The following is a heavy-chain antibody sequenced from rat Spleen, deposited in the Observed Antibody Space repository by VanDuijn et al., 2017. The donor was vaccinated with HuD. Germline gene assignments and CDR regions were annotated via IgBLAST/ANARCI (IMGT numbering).Heavy chain of an antibody. V-gene: IGHV2-63*01. CDR2: MRFNGDP. J-gene: IGHJ4*01. CDR3: ARARYVYYGLLEVMDA. Sequence: WVRQPPGKGLEWMGRMRFNGDPSYNSVLRSRLSITRDTSKNQVFLKMNSLQSEDTATYHCARARYVYYGLLEVMDAWGQGASVTVSS. D-gene: IGHD1-6*01.